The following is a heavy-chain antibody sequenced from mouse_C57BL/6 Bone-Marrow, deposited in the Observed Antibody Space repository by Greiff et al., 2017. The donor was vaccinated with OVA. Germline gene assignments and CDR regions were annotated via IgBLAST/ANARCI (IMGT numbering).Heavy chain of an antibody. Sequence: EVMLVESGGGLVQPGGSMKLSCAASGFTFSDAWMDWVRQSPEKGLEWVAEIRNKANNHATYYAESVKGRFTISRDDSKSSVYLQMNSLRAEDTGIYYCTRLNYKGYYFDYWGQGTTLTVSS. CDR2: IRNKANNHAT. V-gene: IGHV6-6*01. CDR1: GFTFSDAW. D-gene: IGHD2-1*01. J-gene: IGHJ2*01. CDR3: TRLNYKGYYFDY.